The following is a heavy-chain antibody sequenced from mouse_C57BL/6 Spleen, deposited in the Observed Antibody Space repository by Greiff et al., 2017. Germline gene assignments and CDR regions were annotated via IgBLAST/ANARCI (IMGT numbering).Heavy chain of an antibody. Sequence: EVKLVESGGGLVKPGGSLKLSCAASGFAFSDYGMHWVRQAPEKGLEWVAYISSGSSTIYYADTVKGRFTISRDNAKNTLFLQMTSLRSEDTAMDYCARGIYYDYYYAMDYWGQGTSVTVSS. CDR1: GFAFSDYG. V-gene: IGHV5-17*01. D-gene: IGHD2-4*01. CDR2: ISSGSSTI. CDR3: ARGIYYDYYYAMDY. J-gene: IGHJ4*01.